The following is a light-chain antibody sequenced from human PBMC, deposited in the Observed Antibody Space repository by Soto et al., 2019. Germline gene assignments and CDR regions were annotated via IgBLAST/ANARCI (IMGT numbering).Light chain of an antibody. V-gene: IGKV2-28*01. CDR1: QSLLYNNTYNY. Sequence: DIVMTQSPLTLPVTPGEPASISCRSSQSLLYNNTYNYLDWYVQKPGQSPQLLIYFGSNRAPGVPDRFSGSGSATDFTVKINRVEAEDVGTYYCMQALQSLTFGQGTPLEIK. CDR2: FGS. CDR3: MQALQSLT. J-gene: IGKJ5*01.